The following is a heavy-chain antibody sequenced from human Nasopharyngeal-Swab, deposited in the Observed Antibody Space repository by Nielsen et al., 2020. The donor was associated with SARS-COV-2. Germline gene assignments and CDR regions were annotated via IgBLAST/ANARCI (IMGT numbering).Heavy chain of an antibody. CDR3: ARTSFLRAYWYFDL. V-gene: IGHV1-2*06. Sequence: ASVKVSSKASGYTFTCYYMHWVRQAPGQGLEWMGRINPNSGGTNYAQKFQGRVTMTRDTSISTAYMELSRLRSDDTAVYYCARTSFLRAYWYFDLWGRGTLVTVSS. CDR2: INPNSGGT. J-gene: IGHJ2*01. D-gene: IGHD3-16*01. CDR1: GYTFTCYY.